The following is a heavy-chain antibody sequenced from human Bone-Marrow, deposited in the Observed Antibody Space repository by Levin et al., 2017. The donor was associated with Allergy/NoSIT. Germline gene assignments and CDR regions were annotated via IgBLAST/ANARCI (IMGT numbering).Heavy chain of an antibody. CDR1: GFTFSKYG. CDR3: AKDMGEYYYYYGMDV. V-gene: IGHV3-9*01. J-gene: IGHJ6*02. Sequence: GGSLRLSCASSGFTFSKYGMHWVRQAPGKGLEWVSGISWNGVYIGYADSVKGRFTISRDKAKNSLYLQMNSLRVEDTALYYCAKDMGEYYYYYGMDVWGQGTTVTVSS. CDR2: ISWNGVYI. D-gene: IGHD3-16*01.